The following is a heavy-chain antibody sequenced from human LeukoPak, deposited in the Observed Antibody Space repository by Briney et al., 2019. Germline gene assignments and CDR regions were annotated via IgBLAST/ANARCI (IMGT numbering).Heavy chain of an antibody. CDR1: GGSISSYY. CDR3: ARDSKLLDDAFDI. V-gene: IGHV4-59*01. Sequence: PSETLSLTCTVSGGSISSYYWGWIRQPPGKGLEWIGYIYYSGSTNYNPSLKSRVTISVDTSKNQFSLKLSSVTAADTAVYYCARDSKLLDDAFDIWGQGTMVTVSS. D-gene: IGHD2-15*01. J-gene: IGHJ3*02. CDR2: IYYSGST.